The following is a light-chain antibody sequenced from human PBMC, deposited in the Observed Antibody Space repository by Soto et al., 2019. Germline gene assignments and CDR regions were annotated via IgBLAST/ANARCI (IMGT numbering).Light chain of an antibody. J-gene: IGKJ1*01. CDR1: QSVSSSY. Sequence: EVVLTQSPGTLSLSQGERANLSCRASQSVSSSYLAWYQQKPGQAPRLLIYGASSRATGIPDRFSGSGSGTDFTLTISRLEPEDFAVYYCQQYGSSPERFGQRAKVDI. V-gene: IGKV3-20*01. CDR2: GAS. CDR3: QQYGSSPER.